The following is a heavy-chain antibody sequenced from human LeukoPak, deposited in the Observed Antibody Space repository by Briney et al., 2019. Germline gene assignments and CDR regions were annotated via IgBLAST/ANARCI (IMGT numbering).Heavy chain of an antibody. Sequence: ASVKVSCKASGYTFTSYATHWVRQAPGQRLEWMGWISAYNGNTNYAQKLQGRVTMTTDTSTSTAYMELRSLRSDDTAVYYCAKLTVNDAFDIWGQGTMVTVSS. J-gene: IGHJ3*02. CDR3: AKLTVNDAFDI. CDR1: GYTFTSYA. CDR2: ISAYNGNT. V-gene: IGHV1-18*01. D-gene: IGHD4-11*01.